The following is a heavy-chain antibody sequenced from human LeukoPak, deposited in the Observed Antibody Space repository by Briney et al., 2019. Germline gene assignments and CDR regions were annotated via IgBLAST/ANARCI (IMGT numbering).Heavy chain of an antibody. Sequence: PSQTMSLTCPVSGGSTSSGAYYWGWIRQPPGKGLEWTGYIYYSGSTYYDPSRKSRDTISVDTSNSQFSLKLSSVTAADTAVYYCARGTIAAEYRHYWGQRTLLTVSS. CDR2: IYYSGST. D-gene: IGHD6-13*01. J-gene: IGHJ4*02. CDR3: ARGTIAAEYRHY. V-gene: IGHV4-30-4*08. CDR1: GGSTSSGAYY.